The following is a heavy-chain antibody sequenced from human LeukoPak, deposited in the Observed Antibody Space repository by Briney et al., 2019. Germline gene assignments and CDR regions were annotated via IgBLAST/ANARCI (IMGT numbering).Heavy chain of an antibody. CDR2: IIPILGIA. Sequence: SVKVSCKASGGTFSSYAISWVRQAPGQGLEWMGRIIPILGIANYAQKLQGRVTITADKSTSTAYMELSSLRSEDTAVYYCARATRFGELLENWFDPWGQGTLVTVSS. CDR3: ARATRFGELLENWFDP. J-gene: IGHJ5*02. D-gene: IGHD3-10*01. CDR1: GGTFSSYA. V-gene: IGHV1-69*04.